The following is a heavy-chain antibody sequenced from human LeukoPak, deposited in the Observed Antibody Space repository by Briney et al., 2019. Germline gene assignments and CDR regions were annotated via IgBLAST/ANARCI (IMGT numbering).Heavy chain of an antibody. CDR3: ARDPLGTPNYYFDY. D-gene: IGHD1/OR15-1a*01. J-gene: IGHJ4*02. CDR2: ISYDGSNK. V-gene: IGHV3-30*04. Sequence: GGSLRLSCAASGFTFSGYAMHWVRQAPGKGLEWVAVISYDGSNKYYADSVKGRFTISRDNSKNTLYLQMNSLRAEDTAVYYCARDPLGTPNYYFDYWGQGTLVTVSS. CDR1: GFTFSGYA.